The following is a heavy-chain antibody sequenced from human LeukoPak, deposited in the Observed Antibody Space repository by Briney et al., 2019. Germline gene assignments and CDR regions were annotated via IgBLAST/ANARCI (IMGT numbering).Heavy chain of an antibody. CDR1: GYTFTSYG. CDR2: ISAYNGNT. J-gene: IGHJ6*02. D-gene: IGHD2-2*01. V-gene: IGHV1-18*01. CDR3: ARDFVCSSTSCYGMDV. Sequence: ASVKVSCKASGYTFTSYGINWVRQAPGQGLEWMGWISAYNGNTNYAQKLQGRVTMTTDTSTSTAYMELRSLRSDDTAVYYCARDFVCSSTSCYGMDVSGQGTTVTVSS.